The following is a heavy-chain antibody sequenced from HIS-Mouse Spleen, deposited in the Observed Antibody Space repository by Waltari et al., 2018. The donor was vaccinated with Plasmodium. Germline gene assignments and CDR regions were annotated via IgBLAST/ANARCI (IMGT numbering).Heavy chain of an antibody. CDR1: GYTFTGTY. CDR2: INPNSGGT. J-gene: IGHJ1*01. D-gene: IGHD6-13*01. V-gene: IGHV1-2*02. CDR3: ARVLGYKAAAGTFVEYFQH. Sequence: QVQLLQSGAEVKKPGASVKVSCHASGYTFTGTYMHWVLQAPGQGLEWRGWINPNSGGTNYAQKFQGRVTMTRDTSISTAYMELSRLRSDDTAVYYCARVLGYKAAAGTFVEYFQHWGQGTLVTVSS.